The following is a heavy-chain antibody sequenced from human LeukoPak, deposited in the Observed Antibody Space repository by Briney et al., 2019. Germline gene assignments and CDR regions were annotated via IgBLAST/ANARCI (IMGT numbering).Heavy chain of an antibody. CDR2: IYHSGST. D-gene: IGHD6-13*01. CDR1: GGSISSSNW. CDR3: ARRAAAAGTPFDY. Sequence: SETLSLTCAVSGGSISSSNWWSWVRQPPGKGLEWIGEIYHSGSTNYNPSLKSRVTISVDKSKNQFSLKLSSVTAADTAVYYCARRAAAAGTPFDYWGQGTLVTVSS. V-gene: IGHV4-4*02. J-gene: IGHJ4*02.